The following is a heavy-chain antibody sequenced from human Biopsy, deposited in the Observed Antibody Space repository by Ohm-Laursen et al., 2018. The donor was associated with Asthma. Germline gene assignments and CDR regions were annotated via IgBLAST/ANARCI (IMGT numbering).Heavy chain of an antibody. Sequence: ASEKASCKTSGYTFNSAGITWARQAPGEGRGWMGWNSVYNGNTKVAQKVQDRVTMITGTSTSRAYMELRSLRSDDTAVYFCARAVDYSHYYGIDVWGQGTTVTVS. D-gene: IGHD3-10*01. CDR3: ARAVDYSHYYGIDV. J-gene: IGHJ6*02. CDR1: GYTFNSAG. V-gene: IGHV1-18*01. CDR2: NSVYNGNT.